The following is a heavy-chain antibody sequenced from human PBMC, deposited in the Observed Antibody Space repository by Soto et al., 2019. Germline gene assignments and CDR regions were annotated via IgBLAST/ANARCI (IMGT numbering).Heavy chain of an antibody. J-gene: IGHJ3*02. D-gene: IGHD3-22*01. V-gene: IGHV4-31*03. Sequence: PSETLSLTCTVSGGSISSGGYYWSWIRQHPGKGLEWIGYIYYRGSTYYNPSLKSRVTISVDTSKNQFSLKLSSVTAADTAVYYCASDSSGYWPAFDIWGQGTMVTVSS. CDR1: GGSISSGGYY. CDR3: ASDSSGYWPAFDI. CDR2: IYYRGST.